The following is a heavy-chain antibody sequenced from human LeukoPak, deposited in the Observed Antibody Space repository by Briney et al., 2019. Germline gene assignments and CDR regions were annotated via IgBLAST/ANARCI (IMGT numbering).Heavy chain of an antibody. D-gene: IGHD5-18*01. V-gene: IGHV3-7*01. Sequence: EGSLRLSCAASGFTFSSYWMSWVRQAPGKGLEWVANIKQDGSEKYYVDSVKGRFTISRDNAKNSLYLQMNSLRAEDTAVYYCARVATGGYSYGYNSKPSYYFDYWGQGTLVTVSS. CDR3: ARVATGGYSYGYNSKPSYYFDY. CDR1: GFTFSSYW. J-gene: IGHJ4*02. CDR2: IKQDGSEK.